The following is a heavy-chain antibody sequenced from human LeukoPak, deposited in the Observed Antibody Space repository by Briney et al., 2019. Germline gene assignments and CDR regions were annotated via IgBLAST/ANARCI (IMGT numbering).Heavy chain of an antibody. J-gene: IGHJ4*02. Sequence: GGSLRLSCAASGFTFDDYAMHWVRQAPGKGLEWVSSISWNSGSIVYADSVKGRFTISRDNAKNSLYLQMNSLRVEDTALYYCGKGYGSGSYYRPPIDYWGQGTLVTVSS. V-gene: IGHV3-9*01. CDR1: GFTFDDYA. D-gene: IGHD3-10*01. CDR3: GKGYGSGSYYRPPIDY. CDR2: ISWNSGSI.